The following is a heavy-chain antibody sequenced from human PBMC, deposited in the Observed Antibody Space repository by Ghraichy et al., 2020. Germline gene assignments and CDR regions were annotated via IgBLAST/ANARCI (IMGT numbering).Heavy chain of an antibody. D-gene: IGHD2-2*01. V-gene: IGHV4-34*01. CDR1: GGSFSGYY. CDR2: INHSGST. CDR3: ARMNCSSTSSAPNNYYYYGMDV. Sequence: SCAVYGGSFSGYYWSWIRQPPGKGLEWIREINHSGSTNYNPSLKSRVTISVDTSKNQFSLKLSSVTTADTAVYYCARMNCSSTSSAPNNYYYYGMDVWGQGTTVTV. J-gene: IGHJ6*02.